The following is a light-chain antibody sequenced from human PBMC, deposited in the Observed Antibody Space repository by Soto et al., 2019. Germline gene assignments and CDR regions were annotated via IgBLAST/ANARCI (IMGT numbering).Light chain of an antibody. CDR2: GAS. J-gene: IGKJ4*01. Sequence: IVMKQSPATLSVSPGGRATLSCRASQSISTKLAWYQQTPGQAPRLLXYGASTRAHGIPLRFSGSGSGTELTLTITSLQSEDFAVYDCQEYNDWRTITFGGGTKVDIK. V-gene: IGKV3-15*01. CDR1: QSISTK. CDR3: QEYNDWRTIT.